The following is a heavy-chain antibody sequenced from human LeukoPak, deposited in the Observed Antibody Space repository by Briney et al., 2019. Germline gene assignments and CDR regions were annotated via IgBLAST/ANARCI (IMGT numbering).Heavy chain of an antibody. Sequence: GASVKVSCKASGYTFTSYGISWVRQAPGQGLEWMGWISAYNGNTNYAQKLQGRVTMTTDTSTSTAYMELRSLRSDDTAVYYCARDLPTRDYYDSSGYYRYWGQGTLGTVSS. J-gene: IGHJ4*02. V-gene: IGHV1-18*01. D-gene: IGHD3-22*01. CDR3: ARDLPTRDYYDSSGYYRY. CDR2: ISAYNGNT. CDR1: GYTFTSYG.